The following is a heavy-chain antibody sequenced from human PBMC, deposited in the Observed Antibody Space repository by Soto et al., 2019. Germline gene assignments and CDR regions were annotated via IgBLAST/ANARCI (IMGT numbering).Heavy chain of an antibody. J-gene: IGHJ5*02. Sequence: GGSLRLSCAASGFTFSSYSMNWVRQAPGKVLEWVSYISSSSSTTYYADSVKGRFTISRDNAKNSLYLQMNSLRDEDTAVYYCARDRSPGRGGHHNWFDPWGQGTLVTVSS. CDR1: GFTFSSYS. D-gene: IGHD2-15*01. V-gene: IGHV3-48*02. CDR2: ISSSSSTT. CDR3: ARDRSPGRGGHHNWFDP.